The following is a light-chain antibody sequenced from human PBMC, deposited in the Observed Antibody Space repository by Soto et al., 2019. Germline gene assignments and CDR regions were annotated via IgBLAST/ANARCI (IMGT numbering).Light chain of an antibody. J-gene: IGKJ4*01. V-gene: IGKV1-39*01. CDR2: TAS. Sequence: DIQMTQSPSSLSASVGDRFSITCRSSQTISFFLNWYQQKPGKAPNLLIYTASSLQSGVPSRFSGSGSGTDFTLTISSLQPEDFATYYCQQSYSTPLTFGGGTKVDIK. CDR3: QQSYSTPLT. CDR1: QTISFF.